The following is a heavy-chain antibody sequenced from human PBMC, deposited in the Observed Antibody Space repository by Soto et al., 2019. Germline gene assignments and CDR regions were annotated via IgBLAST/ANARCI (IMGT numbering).Heavy chain of an antibody. Sequence: GGSLRLSCAASVFTFSSYAMTWVRQAPGKGLEWVSARRGSGGSTYYAASGKGRFTISRDNSKNTLYVQMNSLRVEDTAVYYCATRAAAGTFHYWGQGTLVPVCS. CDR2: RRGSGGST. J-gene: IGHJ4*02. D-gene: IGHD6-13*01. CDR3: ATRAAAGTFHY. CDR1: VFTFSSYA. V-gene: IGHV3-23*01.